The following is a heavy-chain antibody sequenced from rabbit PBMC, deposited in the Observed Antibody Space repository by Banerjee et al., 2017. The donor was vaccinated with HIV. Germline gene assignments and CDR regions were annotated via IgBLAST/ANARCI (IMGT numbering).Heavy chain of an antibody. CDR3: ARDRAVGGAGSVYAWDL. D-gene: IGHD6-1*01. Sequence: QSLEESGGDLVKPGASLTLTCTASEFSFSSAYWICWVRQAPGKGLEWIGYIDPVFGGTYYTSWVNGRFTISSDNAQNTLYLQLTSLTAADTATYFCARDRAVGGAGSVYAWDLWGPGTLVTVS. V-gene: IGHV1S40*01. CDR1: EFSFSSAYW. J-gene: IGHJ6*01. CDR2: IDPVFGGT.